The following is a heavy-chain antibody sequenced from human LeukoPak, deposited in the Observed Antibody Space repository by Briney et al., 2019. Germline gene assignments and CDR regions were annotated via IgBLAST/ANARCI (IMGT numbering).Heavy chain of an antibody. J-gene: IGHJ4*02. CDR2: IDWDDDK. Sequence: SGPTLVNPIQTLTLTCTFSGFSLSTGGMCVSWIRQPPGKALEWLARIDWDDDKYYSTSLKTRLTISKDTSKNQVVLTMTNMDPVDTATYYCARMSDSSGYYYYFDYWGQGTLVTVSS. CDR1: GFSLSTGGMC. D-gene: IGHD3-22*01. CDR3: ARMSDSSGYYYYFDY. V-gene: IGHV2-70*11.